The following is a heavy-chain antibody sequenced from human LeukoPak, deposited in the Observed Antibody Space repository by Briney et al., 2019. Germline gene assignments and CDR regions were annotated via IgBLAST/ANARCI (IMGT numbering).Heavy chain of an antibody. V-gene: IGHV1-69*04. CDR2: IIPTLGIA. CDR3: ARDSPRHGDY. J-gene: IGHJ4*02. CDR1: GGTFSSYT. Sequence: SVKVSCKASGGTFSSYTISWVRQAPGQGLEWMGRIIPTLGIANDAQKFQGRVTITADKSTSTAYMELSSLRSEDTAVYYCARDSPRHGDYWGQGTLVTVSS.